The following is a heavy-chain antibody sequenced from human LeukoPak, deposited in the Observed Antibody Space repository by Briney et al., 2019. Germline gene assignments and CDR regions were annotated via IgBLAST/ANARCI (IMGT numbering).Heavy chain of an antibody. Sequence: GGSLRLSCAASGFTVSSNYMNWVRQAPGKGLEWVANIKEDGSETNYVDSVKGRFTISRDNAKNSLCLQMNSLRAEDTAVYYCARGENGAFNIWGQGTMVTVSS. J-gene: IGHJ3*02. CDR1: GFTVSSNY. CDR3: ARGENGAFNI. D-gene: IGHD1-1*01. CDR2: IKEDGSET. V-gene: IGHV3-7*01.